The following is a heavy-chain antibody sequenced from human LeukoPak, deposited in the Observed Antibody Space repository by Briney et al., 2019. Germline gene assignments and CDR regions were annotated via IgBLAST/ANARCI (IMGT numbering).Heavy chain of an antibody. D-gene: IGHD2-15*01. CDR1: GFTFSSYS. Sequence: GGSLRLSCAASGFTFSSYSMSWVRQAPGKGLEWVSSISSSSSYIYYADSVKGRFTISRDNAKNSLYLQMNSLRAEDTAVYYCARVYSWPPAIDYWGQGTLVTVSS. J-gene: IGHJ4*02. CDR2: ISSSSSYI. CDR3: ARVYSWPPAIDY. V-gene: IGHV3-21*01.